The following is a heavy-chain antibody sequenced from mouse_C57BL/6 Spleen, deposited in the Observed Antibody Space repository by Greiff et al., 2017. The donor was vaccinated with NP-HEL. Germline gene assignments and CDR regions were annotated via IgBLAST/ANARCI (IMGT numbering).Heavy chain of an antibody. Sequence: QVHVKQPGAELVRPGSSVKLSCKASGYTFTSYWMDWVKQRPGQGLEWIGNIYPSDSETHYNQKFKDKATLTVDKSSSTAYMQLSSLTSEDSAVYYCARSGGPHPSYYAMDYWGQGTSVTVSS. CDR3: ARSGGPHPSYYAMDY. CDR1: GYTFTSYW. D-gene: IGHD3-1*01. CDR2: IYPSDSET. J-gene: IGHJ4*01. V-gene: IGHV1-61*01.